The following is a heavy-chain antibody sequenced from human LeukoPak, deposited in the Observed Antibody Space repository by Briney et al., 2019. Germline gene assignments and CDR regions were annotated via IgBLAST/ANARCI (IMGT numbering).Heavy chain of an antibody. CDR1: GGSISSYY. J-gene: IGHJ4*02. CDR3: ARHSVASPHYFDY. V-gene: IGHV4-59*01. D-gene: IGHD2-21*01. CDR2: IYYSGST. Sequence: SQTLSLTCTVSGGSISSYYWSWIRQPPGKGLEWIGYIYYSGSTNYNPSLKSRVTISVDTSKNQFSLKLSSVTAADTAVYYCARHSVASPHYFDYWGQGALVTVSS.